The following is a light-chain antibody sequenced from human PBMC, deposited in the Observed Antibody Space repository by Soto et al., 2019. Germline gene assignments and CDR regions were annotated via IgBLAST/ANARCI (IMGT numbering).Light chain of an antibody. V-gene: IGLV1-44*01. CDR2: SNN. CDR3: ASWDGRLXGYV. J-gene: IGLJ1*01. Sequence: QSFLSQPPSASGTPVQRVTISCSGSSSNIGSHTVYYYQQLPGTAPKLLIYSNNQRPSGVPDRFSCSESGTSASLAIIGLQCEDENDYCCASWDGRLXGYVVGTGTKVXV. CDR1: SSNIGSHT.